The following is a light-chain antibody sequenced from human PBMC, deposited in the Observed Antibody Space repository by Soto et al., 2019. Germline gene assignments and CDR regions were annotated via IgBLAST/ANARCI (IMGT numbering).Light chain of an antibody. J-gene: IGLJ1*01. CDR2: EVS. V-gene: IGLV2-14*01. CDR1: SSDVGTYNY. Sequence: QSVLTQPASVSGSHGQSITISCTGTSSDVGTYNYVSWYQQHPGKAPKVMIYEVSNRPSGVSNRFSGSKSGDTASLTISGLQAEDEADYYCSSYTSSSTLVFGTGTKLTVL. CDR3: SSYTSSSTLV.